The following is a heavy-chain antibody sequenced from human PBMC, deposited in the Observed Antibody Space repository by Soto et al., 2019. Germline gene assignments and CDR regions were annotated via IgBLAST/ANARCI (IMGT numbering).Heavy chain of an antibody. CDR1: GGSISSYY. Sequence: QVQLQESGPGLVKPSETLSLTCTVSGGSISSYYWSWIRQPPGKGLEGIGYIYYSGSTNYNPSLKRGGTISVEPAKNPCPLNLAPVTGANTAGYYGARKRGGGYSSGWVDYWGQGTLVTVSS. CDR3: ARKRGGGYSSGWVDY. CDR2: IYYSGST. D-gene: IGHD6-19*01. J-gene: IGHJ4*02. V-gene: IGHV4-59*12.